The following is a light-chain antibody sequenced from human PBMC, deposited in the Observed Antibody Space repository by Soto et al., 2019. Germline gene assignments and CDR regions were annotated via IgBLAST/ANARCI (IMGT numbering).Light chain of an antibody. J-gene: IGKJ5*01. V-gene: IGKV1-16*01. Sequence: DIQMTQSPSSLSASVGDRVTITCRASQGISTYLVWYQQRQGRAPKLLIYDASSLLSGVPSRFSGSGSGTDFTLTISSLQSEDFAVYYCQQYNNWPQITFGQGTRLEIK. CDR3: QQYNNWPQIT. CDR2: DAS. CDR1: QGISTY.